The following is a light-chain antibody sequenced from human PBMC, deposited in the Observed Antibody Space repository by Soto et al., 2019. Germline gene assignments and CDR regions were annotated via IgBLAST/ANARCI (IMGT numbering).Light chain of an antibody. CDR2: EVS. CDR1: SSDVGGYNY. Sequence: QSALTQVPSASGSPGQSVTISCTGTSSDVGGYNYVSWYQQHPGKAPKLMIYEVSKRPSGVPDRFSGSKSGNTASLTVSGLQAEDEADYYCTSYAGSNNYVFGTGTRSPS. J-gene: IGLJ1*01. CDR3: TSYAGSNNYV. V-gene: IGLV2-8*01.